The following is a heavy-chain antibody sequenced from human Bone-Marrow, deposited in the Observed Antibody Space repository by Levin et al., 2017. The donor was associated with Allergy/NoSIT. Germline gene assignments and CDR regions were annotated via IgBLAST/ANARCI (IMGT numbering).Heavy chain of an antibody. CDR2: IVPISGTT. CDR1: AGTFSTYA. Sequence: KISCKPSAGTFSTYALDWIRQAPGQGLEWMGTIVPISGTTNYAHEFKGRVTLTADTATNIAYMELSSLRSEDTAVYFCARGVAYSDSTGYSPPFDYWGQGTLVTVSS. J-gene: IGHJ4*02. CDR3: ARGVAYSDSTGYSPPFDY. D-gene: IGHD3-22*01. V-gene: IGHV1-69*06.